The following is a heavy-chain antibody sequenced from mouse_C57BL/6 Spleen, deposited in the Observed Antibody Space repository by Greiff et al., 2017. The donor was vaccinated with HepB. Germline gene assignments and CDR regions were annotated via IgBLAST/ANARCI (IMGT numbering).Heavy chain of an antibody. CDR2: ISDGGSYT. CDR3: ARRGYYGNYYYFDY. V-gene: IGHV5-4*03. D-gene: IGHD2-1*01. CDR1: GFTFSSYA. Sequence: EVHLVESGGGLVKPGGSLKLSCAASGFTFSSYAMSWVRQTPEKRLEWVATISDGGSYTYYPDNVKGRFTISRDNAKNNLYLQMSHLKSEDTAMYYCARRGYYGNYYYFDYWGQGTTLTVSS. J-gene: IGHJ2*01.